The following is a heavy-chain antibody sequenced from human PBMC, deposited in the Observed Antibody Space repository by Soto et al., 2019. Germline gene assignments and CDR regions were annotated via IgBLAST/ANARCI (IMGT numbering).Heavy chain of an antibody. Sequence: QVQLQESGPGLVKPSQTLSLTCTVSGGPIRRRGYYWSWIRHRPGEGLEWIGFFDYSGITEYNPYLRSRVTISADTSRNQVFRNMYSVTASDTAVYYCASSGGPEGDWFDPWGQGTLVTVSP. D-gene: IGHD2-15*01. CDR1: GGPIRRRGYY. CDR3: ASSGGPEGDWFDP. CDR2: FDYSGIT. V-gene: IGHV4-31*03. J-gene: IGHJ5*02.